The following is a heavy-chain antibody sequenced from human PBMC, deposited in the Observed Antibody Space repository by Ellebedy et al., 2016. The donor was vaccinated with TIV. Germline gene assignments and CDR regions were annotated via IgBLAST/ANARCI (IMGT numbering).Heavy chain of an antibody. J-gene: IGHJ4*02. Sequence: SETLSLTCTVSGGSISSYSHYWNWIRQPPGTGLEWIGYSYYIGTTNYNPSLKSRVTISLDTSKNQFSLKMTSVTAADTAVYYCARKFFTNYSPFDYWGQGTLVTVSS. CDR2: SYYIGTT. CDR3: ARKFFTNYSPFDY. CDR1: GGSISSYSHY. V-gene: IGHV4-61*01. D-gene: IGHD4/OR15-4a*01.